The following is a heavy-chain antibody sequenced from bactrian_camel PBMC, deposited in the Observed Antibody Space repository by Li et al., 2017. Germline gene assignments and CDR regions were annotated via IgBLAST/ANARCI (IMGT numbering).Heavy chain of an antibody. CDR2: HYTGTATT. J-gene: IGHJ4*01. V-gene: IGHV3S1*01. Sequence: QVQLVESGGGPVRGGGSLKLSCVASGDTDGSYCMGWFRQAPGKEREAVAAHYTGTATTYVADSVKGRFAISEDNAKNVLYLQMNILQPEDTAMYYCAARQPCRVWLGYDDPGEYNIWTFLTRARGPRSPSP. CDR1: GDTDGSYC. D-gene: IGHD5*01.